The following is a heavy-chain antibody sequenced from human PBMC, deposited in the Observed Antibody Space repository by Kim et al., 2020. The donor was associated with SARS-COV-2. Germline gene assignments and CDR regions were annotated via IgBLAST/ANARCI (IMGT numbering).Heavy chain of an antibody. CDR2: SYHSGST. Sequence: SETLSLTCAASGGSISSSNWWSWVRPPPGKGLEWIGESYHSGSTNYNPSLKSRVTISVDKSKNQFSLKLSSVTAADTAVYYCARYWAAAGSPLDYWGQGTLVTVSS. D-gene: IGHD6-13*01. J-gene: IGHJ4*02. CDR3: ARYWAAAGSPLDY. V-gene: IGHV4-4*02. CDR1: GGSISSSNW.